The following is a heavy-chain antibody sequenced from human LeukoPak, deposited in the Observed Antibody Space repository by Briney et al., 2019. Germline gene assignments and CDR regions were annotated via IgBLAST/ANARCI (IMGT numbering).Heavy chain of an antibody. J-gene: IGHJ6*03. CDR2: ISGSGNQT. V-gene: IGHV3-23*01. D-gene: IGHD1-26*01. CDR1: GFTFSHYA. CDR3: ARAFGRSGDLFNYMDV. Sequence: GGSLRLSCEGSGFTFSHYAINWVRQAPGKGLEWVSVISGSGNQTYYADSVKGGFTISRDNSKNSVYLQMTTVRAKDTAVYYCARAFGRSGDLFNYMDVWGKGTTVTISS.